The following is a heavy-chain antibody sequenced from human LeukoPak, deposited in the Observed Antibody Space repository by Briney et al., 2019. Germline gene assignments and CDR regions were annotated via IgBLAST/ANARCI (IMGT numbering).Heavy chain of an antibody. Sequence: SETLSLTCTVSGGSISSSSYYWGWIRQPPGKGLEWIVSIYYSGSTYYNPSLKSRVTISVDTSKNQFSLKLSSVTDADTAVYYCARDFLMITFGGVIVSYFDYWGQGTLVTVSS. J-gene: IGHJ4*02. D-gene: IGHD3-16*02. V-gene: IGHV4-39*07. CDR1: GGSISSSSYY. CDR2: IYYSGST. CDR3: ARDFLMITFGGVIVSYFDY.